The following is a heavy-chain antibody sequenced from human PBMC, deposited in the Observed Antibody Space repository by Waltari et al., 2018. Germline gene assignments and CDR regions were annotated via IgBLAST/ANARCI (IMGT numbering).Heavy chain of an antibody. J-gene: IGHJ4*02. CDR2: FIPIFGTA. CDR1: GGTFSRYA. V-gene: IGHV1-69*08. D-gene: IGHD4-17*01. CDR3: SLRWAQCPAY. Sequence: QVQLVQSGAEVKKPGSSVKVSCKASGGTFSRYAISWVRPAAGKGLEWKGRFIPIFGTANYAQKFQGRVTITADKSTSTAYMELSSLRSEDTAVYYCSLRWAQCPAYWGQGTLVTVSS.